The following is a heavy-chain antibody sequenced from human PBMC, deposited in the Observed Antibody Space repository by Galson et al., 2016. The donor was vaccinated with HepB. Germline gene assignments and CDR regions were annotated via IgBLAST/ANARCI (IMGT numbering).Heavy chain of an antibody. CDR1: GGSFSAYY. CDR2: MNHSGKT. V-gene: IGHV4-34*01. J-gene: IGHJ4*02. Sequence: SETLSLTCAVSGGSFSAYYWSWVRQPPGKGLEWIGEMNHSGKTNYNPSLKSRVSIPRDTSKKQFSLKLTSVTAADTAIYYCARARRGYSSAGWIDQCGQGTLFTFSS. CDR3: ARARRGYSSAGWIDQ. D-gene: IGHD5-18*01.